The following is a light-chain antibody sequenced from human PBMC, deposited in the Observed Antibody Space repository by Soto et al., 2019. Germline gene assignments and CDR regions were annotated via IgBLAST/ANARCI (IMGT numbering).Light chain of an antibody. Sequence: QSVLTQPASVSGYPGQSITISCTGTSSDVGGYSYVSWYQQHPGKAPKLMIYDVSNRPSGVSNRFSGSKSGNTASLTISGLQAEDEADYYCSSYTSSSTPYYVFGTGTKVTVL. CDR1: SSDVGGYSY. CDR2: DVS. J-gene: IGLJ1*01. CDR3: SSYTSSSTPYYV. V-gene: IGLV2-14*01.